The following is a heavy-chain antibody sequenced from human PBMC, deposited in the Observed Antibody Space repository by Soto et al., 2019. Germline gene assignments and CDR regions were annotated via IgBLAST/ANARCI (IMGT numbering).Heavy chain of an antibody. D-gene: IGHD3-3*01. CDR3: TKRRNVLRFLEWSSGMEV. V-gene: IGHV3-30*18. CDR1: GFTFSNYG. J-gene: IGHJ6*02. CDR2: ISDDGSNK. Sequence: GGSLRLSCVASGFTFSNYGMHWVRQAPGKGLEWVAFISDDGSNKYYADSMRGRFTMSRDNSKRTLYLQMSSLRVEDTAVYYCTKRRNVLRFLEWSSGMEVWGQGTTVTVSS.